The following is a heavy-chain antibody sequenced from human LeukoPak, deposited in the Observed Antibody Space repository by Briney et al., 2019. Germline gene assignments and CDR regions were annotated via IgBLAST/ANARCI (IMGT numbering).Heavy chain of an antibody. CDR2: IYHSGST. CDR1: GGSISSGGYS. J-gene: IGHJ3*02. Sequence: PSETLSLTCAVSGGSISSGGYSWSWIRQPPGKGLEWIGYIYHSGSTYYNPSLKSRVTISVDTSKNQFSLKLSSVTAADTAVYYCARDDYGDYPPAFDIWGQGTMVTVSS. V-gene: IGHV4-30-2*01. D-gene: IGHD4-17*01. CDR3: ARDDYGDYPPAFDI.